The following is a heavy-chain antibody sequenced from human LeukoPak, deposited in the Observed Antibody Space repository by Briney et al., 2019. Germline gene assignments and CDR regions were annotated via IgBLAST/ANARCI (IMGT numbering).Heavy chain of an antibody. CDR2: ISSSSSYI. Sequence: GGSLRLSCAASGFTFSSYSMNWVRQAPGKGLEWVSSISSSSSYIYYADSVKGRFTISRDNAKNSLYLQMNSLRAEDTAVYYCAKTNWNDARDNWFDPWGQGTLVTVSS. J-gene: IGHJ5*01. CDR3: AKTNWNDARDNWFDP. D-gene: IGHD1-1*01. V-gene: IGHV3-21*01. CDR1: GFTFSSYS.